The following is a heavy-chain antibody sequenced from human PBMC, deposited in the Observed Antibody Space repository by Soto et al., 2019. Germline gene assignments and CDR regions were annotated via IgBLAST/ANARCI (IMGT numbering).Heavy chain of an antibody. Sequence: PGESLKISCKGSGYSFTSYWISWVRQMPGKGLEWMGRIDPSDSYTNYSPSFQGHVTISADKSISTAYLQWSSLKASDTAMYYCARPSKTYSNFYYGMDVWGQGTTVTVSS. D-gene: IGHD1-26*01. V-gene: IGHV5-10-1*01. CDR1: GYSFTSYW. CDR3: ARPSKTYSNFYYGMDV. J-gene: IGHJ6*02. CDR2: IDPSDSYT.